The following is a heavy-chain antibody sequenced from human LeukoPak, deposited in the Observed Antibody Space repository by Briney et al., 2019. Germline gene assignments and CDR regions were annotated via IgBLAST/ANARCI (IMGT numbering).Heavy chain of an antibody. V-gene: IGHV4-59*01. Sequence: SEALSLTCTVSGVSISNYYWSWIRQPPRKGLEWIGYIYYSGSTNYNPSLKSRVTISVDTSKNQFSLKLSSVTAADTAVYYCARVDYGSGSYRFDPWGQGTLVTVSS. J-gene: IGHJ5*02. D-gene: IGHD3-10*01. CDR1: GVSISNYY. CDR3: ARVDYGSGSYRFDP. CDR2: IYYSGST.